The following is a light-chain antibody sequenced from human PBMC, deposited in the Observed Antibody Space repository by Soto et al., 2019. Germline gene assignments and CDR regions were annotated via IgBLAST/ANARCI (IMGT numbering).Light chain of an antibody. Sequence: EIVLTQSPGTLSLSPGERATLSCRASQRVSSTYLAWYQQKPGQAPRLLIFSTSSRATGIPDGFSGSGSGTDFTLTISGVEPEDLAVYYCQQYGNSPLYTFGQGTKLEIK. J-gene: IGKJ2*01. CDR2: STS. CDR1: QRVSSTY. CDR3: QQYGNSPLYT. V-gene: IGKV3-20*01.